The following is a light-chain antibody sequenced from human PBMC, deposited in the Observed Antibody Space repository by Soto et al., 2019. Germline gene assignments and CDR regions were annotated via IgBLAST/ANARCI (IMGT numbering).Light chain of an antibody. J-gene: IGKJ1*01. CDR1: QSVSSSY. Sequence: EIVLTQSPGTLSLSPGERATLSCRASQSVSSSYVAWYQQTPGQAPRLLMYGVSTRATGIPARFSGSGSGTDFTLTISRLEPEDFAVYYCQQYNDWPLTFGQGTKVDIK. CDR2: GVS. V-gene: IGKV3-20*01. CDR3: QQYNDWPLT.